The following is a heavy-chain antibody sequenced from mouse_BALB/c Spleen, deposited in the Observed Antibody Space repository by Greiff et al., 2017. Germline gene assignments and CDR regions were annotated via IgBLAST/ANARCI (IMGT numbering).Heavy chain of an antibody. V-gene: IGHV14-3*02. CDR1: GFNIKDTY. J-gene: IGHJ1*01. Sequence: VQLQQSGAELVKPGASVKLSCTASGFNIKDTYMHWVKQRPEQGLEWIGRIDPANGNTKYDPKFQGKATITADTSSNTAYLQLSSLTSEDTAVYCCARDGYYFYWYFDVWGAGTTVTVSS. CDR2: IDPANGNT. D-gene: IGHD2-3*01. CDR3: ARDGYYFYWYFDV.